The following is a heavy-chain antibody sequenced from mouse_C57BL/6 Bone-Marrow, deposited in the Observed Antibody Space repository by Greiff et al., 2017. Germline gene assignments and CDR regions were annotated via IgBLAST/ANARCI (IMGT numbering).Heavy chain of an antibody. D-gene: IGHD1-1*02. Sequence: VQLKESGPGLVAPSQSLSITCTVSGFSLTSYGVHWVRQPPGKGLEWLVVIWSDGSTTYNSALKSRLSISKDNSKSQVFLKMNSLQTDDTAMYXCARHRDGRGYFDVWGTGTTVTVSS. CDR3: ARHRDGRGYFDV. V-gene: IGHV2-6-1*01. J-gene: IGHJ1*03. CDR1: GFSLTSYG. CDR2: IWSDGST.